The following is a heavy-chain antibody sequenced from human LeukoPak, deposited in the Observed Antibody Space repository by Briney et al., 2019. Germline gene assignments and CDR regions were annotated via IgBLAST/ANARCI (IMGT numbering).Heavy chain of an antibody. CDR1: GYTFTNYG. D-gene: IGHD6-19*01. J-gene: IGHJ4*02. CDR2: INPNSGNT. CDR3: ARGLAYSSGWDRASWGN. Sequence: GASVKVSCKASGYTFTNYGISWVRQAPGQGLEWMGWINPNSGNTGYAQKFQGRVTITRNTSISTAYMELSSLRSEDTAVYYCARGLAYSSGWDRASWGNWGQGTLVTVSS. V-gene: IGHV1-8*03.